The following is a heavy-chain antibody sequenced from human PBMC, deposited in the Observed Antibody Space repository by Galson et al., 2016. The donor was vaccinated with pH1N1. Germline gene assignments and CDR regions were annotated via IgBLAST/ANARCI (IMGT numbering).Heavy chain of an antibody. Sequence: CAISGDSVSSHSAAWNWIRQSPSRGLEWLGRTYYRSKWFYNYAVSVQGRITINPDTSKNQFSLQLNSVTPEDTAVYYCARHSPGRAVGVFDCWGQRTLVTVSS. D-gene: IGHD6-19*01. CDR3: ARHSPGRAVGVFDC. V-gene: IGHV6-1*01. CDR2: TYYRSKWFY. J-gene: IGHJ4*02. CDR1: GDSVSSHSAA.